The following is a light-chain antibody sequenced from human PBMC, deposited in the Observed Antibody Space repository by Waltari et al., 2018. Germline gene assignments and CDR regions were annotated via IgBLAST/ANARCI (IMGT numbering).Light chain of an antibody. CDR2: GAS. V-gene: IGKV3-20*01. CDR1: QTVRTTY. CDR3: QQYDISPLT. Sequence: EIVLTQSPGTLSLSPGESATLSGRASQTVRTTYLAWYQQKPGQAPTLLIHGASSRATGIPDRFSGSGSGTDFSLTISSLEPEDFAVYYCQQYDISPLTFGGGTKVEIK. J-gene: IGKJ4*01.